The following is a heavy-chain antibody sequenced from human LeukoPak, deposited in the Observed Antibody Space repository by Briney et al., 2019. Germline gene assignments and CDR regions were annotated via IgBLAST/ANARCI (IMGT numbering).Heavy chain of an antibody. J-gene: IGHJ4*02. CDR1: GFTFSSYW. CDR3: ARVMTIDYYDSSGYYY. Sequence: PGGSLRLSCAASGFTFSSYWMHWVRQAPGKGLVWVSRINSDGSSTSYADSVRGRFTISRDNAKNTLYLQMNSPRAEDTAVYYCARVMTIDYYDSSGYYYWGQGTLVTVSS. V-gene: IGHV3-74*01. D-gene: IGHD3-22*01. CDR2: INSDGSST.